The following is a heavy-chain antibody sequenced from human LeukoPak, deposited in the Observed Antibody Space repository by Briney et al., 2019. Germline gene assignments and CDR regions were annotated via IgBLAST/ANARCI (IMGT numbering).Heavy chain of an antibody. J-gene: IGHJ4*02. CDR1: GYSFTSYW. V-gene: IGHV5-51*01. D-gene: IGHD6-19*01. Sequence: GESLKISCKGSGYSFTSYWIGWVRQMPGKGLEWMGIIYPGDSDTRYSPSFQGQVTISADKFISTAYLQWSSLKASDTAMYYCARHEGDSSGWYVGPFDYWGQGTLVTVSS. CDR2: IYPGDSDT. CDR3: ARHEGDSSGWYVGPFDY.